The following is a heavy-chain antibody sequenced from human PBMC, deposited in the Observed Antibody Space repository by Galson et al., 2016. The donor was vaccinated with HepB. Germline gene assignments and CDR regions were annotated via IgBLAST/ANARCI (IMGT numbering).Heavy chain of an antibody. Sequence: SLRLSCAASGFTFSDYAMSWVRQAPGKGLQWVSTIRGTGVTTHYADSVKGRFTISRDNSKNTLYLQMSSLRAEDTAMYYCAKAAPYYDVLTGFFVYCSDYWGHGTLVTVSS. CDR3: AKAAPYYDVLTGFFVYCSDY. J-gene: IGHJ4*01. CDR1: GFTFSDYA. V-gene: IGHV3-23*01. CDR2: IRGTGVTT. D-gene: IGHD3-9*01.